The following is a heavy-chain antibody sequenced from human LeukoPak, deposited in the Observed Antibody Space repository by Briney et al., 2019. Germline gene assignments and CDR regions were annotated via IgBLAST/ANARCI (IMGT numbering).Heavy chain of an antibody. CDR2: INAGNGNT. CDR1: GYTFTSYD. CDR3: ARGSTSDWPFDY. D-gene: IGHD6-19*01. J-gene: IGHJ4*02. Sequence: GASVKVSCKASGYTFTSYDINWVRQATGQGLEWMGWINAGNGNTEYSQKFQGRVTITRDTSASTAYMELSSLRSEDTAVYYCARGSTSDWPFDYWGQGTLVTVSS. V-gene: IGHV1-3*01.